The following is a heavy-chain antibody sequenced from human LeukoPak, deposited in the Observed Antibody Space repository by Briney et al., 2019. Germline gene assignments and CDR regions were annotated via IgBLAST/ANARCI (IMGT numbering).Heavy chain of an antibody. CDR1: GYTFTSYA. V-gene: IGHV1-69*06. CDR2: IIPIFGTA. CDR3: ARGGGSSSGWYDWFDP. D-gene: IGHD6-19*01. J-gene: IGHJ5*02. Sequence: SVKVSCKASGYTFTSYAISWVRQAPGQGLEWMGGIIPIFGTANYAQKFQGRVTITADKSTSTAYMELSSLRSEDTAVYYCARGGGSSSGWYDWFDPWGQGTLVTVSS.